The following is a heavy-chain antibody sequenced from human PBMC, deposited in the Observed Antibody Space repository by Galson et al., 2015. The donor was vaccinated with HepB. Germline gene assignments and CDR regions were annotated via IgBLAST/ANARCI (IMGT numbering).Heavy chain of an antibody. CDR3: AKGGWFGESSPPPLDY. D-gene: IGHD3-10*01. J-gene: IGHJ4*02. CDR2: ISGSGGST. Sequence: SLRLSCAASGFTFSSYAMSWVRQAPGKGLEWVSAISGSGGSTYYADSVKGRFTISRDNSKNTLYLQMNSLRAEDTAVYYCAKGGWFGESSPPPLDYWGQGTLVTVSS. V-gene: IGHV3-23*01. CDR1: GFTFSSYA.